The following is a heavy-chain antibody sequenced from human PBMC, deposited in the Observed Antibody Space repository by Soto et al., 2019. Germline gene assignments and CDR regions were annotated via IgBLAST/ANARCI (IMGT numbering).Heavy chain of an antibody. J-gene: IGHJ4*02. CDR3: AKATNDYNWDNRPPFDY. D-gene: IGHD1-20*01. CDR1: GFTLRNYA. V-gene: IGHV3-23*01. Sequence: GGSLRLSCEASGFTLRNYAITWIRQAPGKGLEWVSLISANDVGTYYAESVKTRFTISTDQSRKTVYLQMDSLRADDTAIYYCAKATNDYNWDNRPPFDYWGQGSWVNVCS. CDR2: ISANDVGT.